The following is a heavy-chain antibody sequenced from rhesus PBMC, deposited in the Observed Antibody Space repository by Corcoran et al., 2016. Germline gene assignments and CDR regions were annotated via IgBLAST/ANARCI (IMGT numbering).Heavy chain of an antibody. D-gene: IGHD2-15*01. CDR3: ARVHPEYRSSTYSSQGPFDY. CDR1: GLSITTSGTG. J-gene: IGHJ4*01. V-gene: IGHV2-95*01. CDR2: SYWNDCK. Sequence: QVPLKKSGPALVTHPQTLTMTCTFSGLSITTSGTGVDWILQPPGTALEWLARSYWNDCKYYSTSLKSRLTIPKDTSHNHVVLTMTNMDPVDTATYYCARVHPEYRSSTYSSQGPFDYWGQGVLVTVSS.